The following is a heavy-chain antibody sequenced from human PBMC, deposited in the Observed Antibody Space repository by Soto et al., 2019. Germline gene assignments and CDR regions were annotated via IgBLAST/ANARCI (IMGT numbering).Heavy chain of an antibody. J-gene: IGHJ6*02. CDR2: IIPIFGTA. CDR3: ARDHRITMIVVVPYYYYYGMDV. CDR1: GGTFSSYA. V-gene: IGHV1-69*13. Sequence: SVKVSCKASGGTFSSYAISWVRQAPGQGLEWMGGIIPIFGTANYAQKFQGRVTITADESTSTAYMELSSLRSEDTAVCYCARDHRITMIVVVPYYYYYGMDVWGQGTTVTVSS. D-gene: IGHD3-22*01.